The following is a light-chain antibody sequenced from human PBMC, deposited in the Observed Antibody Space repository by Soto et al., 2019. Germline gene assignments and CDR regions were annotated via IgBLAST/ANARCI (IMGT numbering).Light chain of an antibody. CDR3: EQYNSLPCT. Sequence: DIQMTQSPSTLSASVGDRVTITCRASQSISSWLAWYQQKPGKAPKLLIYDASNLESGGPSRFSGSGSGTEFTLTISSLQPDDFATYECEQYNSLPCTFVRGIKLEI. CDR2: DAS. CDR1: QSISSW. V-gene: IGKV1-5*01. J-gene: IGKJ2*02.